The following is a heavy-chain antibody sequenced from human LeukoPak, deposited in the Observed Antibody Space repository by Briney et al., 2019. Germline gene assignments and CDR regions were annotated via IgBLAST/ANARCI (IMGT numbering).Heavy chain of an antibody. CDR1: GFTFSSYG. CDR3: AKDRGYSYGYGGAAFDI. V-gene: IGHV3-30*02. J-gene: IGHJ3*02. CDR2: IRYDGSNK. Sequence: GGSLRLSCAASGFTFSSYGMHWVRQAPGKGLEWVAFIRYDGSNKYYADSVKGRFTISRDNSKNTLYLQMNSLRAEDTAVYYCAKDRGYSYGYGGAAFDIWGQGTMVTVSS. D-gene: IGHD5-18*01.